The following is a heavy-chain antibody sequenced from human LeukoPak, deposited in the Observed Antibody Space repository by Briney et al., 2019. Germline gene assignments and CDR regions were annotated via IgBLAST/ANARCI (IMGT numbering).Heavy chain of an antibody. CDR2: IYYSGST. CDR1: GGSSSSYY. CDR3: ARFCSGGSCYSGLDY. V-gene: IGHV4-59*01. D-gene: IGHD2-15*01. J-gene: IGHJ4*02. Sequence: SETLSLXCTVSGGSSSSYYWSWIRRPPGKGLESIGYIYYSGSTNYNPSLKSRVTISVDTSKNQFSLKLSSVTAADTAVYYCARFCSGGSCYSGLDYWGQGTLVTVSS.